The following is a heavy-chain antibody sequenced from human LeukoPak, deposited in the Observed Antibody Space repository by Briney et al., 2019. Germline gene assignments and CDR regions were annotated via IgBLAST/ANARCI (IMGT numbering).Heavy chain of an antibody. CDR1: GYTSTSYD. CDR2: MNPNSGNT. CDR3: ARDRISSQDAFDI. V-gene: IGHV1-8*01. D-gene: IGHD1-14*01. J-gene: IGHJ3*02. Sequence: GASVKVSCKASGYTSTSYDINWVRQATGQGLEWMGWMNPNSGNTGYAQKFQGRVTMTRNTSISTAYMELSSLRSEDTAVYYCARDRISSQDAFDIWGQGTMVTVSS.